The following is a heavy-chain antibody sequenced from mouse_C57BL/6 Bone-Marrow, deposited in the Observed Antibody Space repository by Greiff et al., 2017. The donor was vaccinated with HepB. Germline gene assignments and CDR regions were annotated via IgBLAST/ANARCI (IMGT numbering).Heavy chain of an antibody. Sequence: EVKLVESGGGLVKPGGSLKLSCAASGFTFSDYGMHWVRQAPEKGLEWVAYISSGSSTIYYADTVKGRFTISRDKAKNTLFLQMTSLRSEDTAMYYCARRDRQLRPSRDYWGQGTSVTVSS. CDR1: GFTFSDYG. CDR3: ARRDRQLRPSRDY. J-gene: IGHJ4*01. V-gene: IGHV5-17*01. CDR2: ISSGSSTI. D-gene: IGHD3-2*02.